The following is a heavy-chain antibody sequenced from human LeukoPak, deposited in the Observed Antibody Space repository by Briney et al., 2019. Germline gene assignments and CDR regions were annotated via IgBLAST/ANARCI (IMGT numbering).Heavy chain of an antibody. D-gene: IGHD2-2*02. Sequence: ASVKVSCKASGYTFTGHYMHWVRRAPGQGLEWMGWINPNSGGTNYAQKFQGRVTMTRDTSISTAYMELSRLRSDDTAVYYCARGGSFGYCSSTSCFTYHDAFDIWGQGTMVTVSS. CDR1: GYTFTGHY. CDR2: INPNSGGT. J-gene: IGHJ3*02. CDR3: ARGGSFGYCSSTSCFTYHDAFDI. V-gene: IGHV1-2*02.